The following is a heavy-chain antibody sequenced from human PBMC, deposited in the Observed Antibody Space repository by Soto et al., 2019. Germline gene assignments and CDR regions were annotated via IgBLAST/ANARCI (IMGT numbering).Heavy chain of an antibody. CDR2: MNPNSGNT. D-gene: IGHD3-3*01. J-gene: IGHJ6*03. Sequence: GASVKVSCKASGYTFTSYDINWVRQATGQGLEWMGWMNPNSGNTGYAQKFQGRVTMTRNTSISTAYMELSSLRSEDTAVYYCARGVHDFWSGYFYYYYMDVWGKGTTVTVSS. CDR3: ARGVHDFWSGYFYYYYMDV. V-gene: IGHV1-8*01. CDR1: GYTFTSYD.